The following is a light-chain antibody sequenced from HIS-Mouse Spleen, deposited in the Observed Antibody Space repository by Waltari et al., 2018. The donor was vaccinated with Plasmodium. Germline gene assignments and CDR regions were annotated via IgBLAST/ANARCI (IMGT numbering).Light chain of an antibody. CDR1: SSDVGGYNY. J-gene: IGLJ1*01. Sequence: QSALTQPRSVSGSPGQSVTISCTGTSSDVGGYNYVSWYQQHPGKAPNLMIYDVSKRTTGVPDRFSGYKSGNTASLTISGLQSEDEADYYCCSYAGSYTYVVGTGTKVTVL. V-gene: IGLV2-11*01. CDR3: CSYAGSYTYV. CDR2: DVS.